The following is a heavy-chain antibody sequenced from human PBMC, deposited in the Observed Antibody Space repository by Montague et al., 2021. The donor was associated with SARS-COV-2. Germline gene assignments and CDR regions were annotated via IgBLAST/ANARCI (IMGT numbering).Heavy chain of an antibody. CDR2: INHSGST. J-gene: IGHJ4*02. D-gene: IGHD3-3*01. V-gene: IGHV4-34*01. Sequence: SETLSLTCAVYGGSFSGYYWGWIRQPPGKGLEWIGEINHSGSTNYNPSLKSRATISVDTSKNQFSLKLSSVTAADTAVYYCARRSGEITLFGVVWRRAFDYWGQGTLVTVSS. CDR1: GGSFSGYY. CDR3: ARRSGEITLFGVVWRRAFDY.